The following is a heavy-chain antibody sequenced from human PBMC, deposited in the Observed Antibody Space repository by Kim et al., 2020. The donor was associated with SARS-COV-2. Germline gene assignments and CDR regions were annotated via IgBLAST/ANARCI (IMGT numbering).Heavy chain of an antibody. CDR3: ARRGYCSSTSCYYYYGMDV. V-gene: IGHV5-51*01. Sequence: GESLKISCKGSGYSFTSYWFGWVRQMPGKGLEWMGIIYPGDSVTRYSPSFHGQVTISADKSISTAYLQWSSLKASDTAMYYCARRGYCSSTSCYYYYGMDVWGQGTTVTVSS. CDR2: IYPGDSVT. J-gene: IGHJ6*02. CDR1: GYSFTSYW. D-gene: IGHD2-2*01.